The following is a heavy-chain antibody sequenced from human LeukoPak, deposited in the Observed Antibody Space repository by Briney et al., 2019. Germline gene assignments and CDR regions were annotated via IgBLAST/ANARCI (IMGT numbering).Heavy chain of an antibody. D-gene: IGHD5-18*01. CDR1: GGSFSGYY. CDR3: AKVRTSLWIQIFDY. CDR2: ISGSGDST. J-gene: IGHJ4*02. V-gene: IGHV3-23*01. Sequence: ETLSLTCAVYGGSFSGYYWSWVRQAPGKGLEWISAISGSGDSTYYADSVKGRFTISRDNSKNTLDLQMKSLRAEDTAIYYCAKVRTSLWIQIFDYWGQGTLVTVSS.